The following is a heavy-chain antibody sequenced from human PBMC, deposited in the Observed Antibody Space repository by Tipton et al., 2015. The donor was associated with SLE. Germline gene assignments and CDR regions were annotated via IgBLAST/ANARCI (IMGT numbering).Heavy chain of an antibody. Sequence: RSLRLSCAASGFTFSSYAIHWVRQAPGKGLEWVALISYDGSNKYYADSVKGRFTISRDNSNSMLFLQMSSLSTEDTAVYYCAKDRDGSWIDASDAWGQGTMVKVSS. D-gene: IGHD3-22*01. CDR3: AKDRDGSWIDASDA. V-gene: IGHV3-30*18. CDR2: ISYDGSNK. CDR1: GFTFSSYA. J-gene: IGHJ3*01.